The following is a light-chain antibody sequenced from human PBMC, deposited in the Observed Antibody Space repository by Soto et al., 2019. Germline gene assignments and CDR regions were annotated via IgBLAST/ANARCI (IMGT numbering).Light chain of an antibody. Sequence: DIQLTQSPSFLSASVGDRVTITCRASQGISSYLAWYQQKPGKAPKLLIYAASTLQSGVPSRFSGSGSGTEFTLTISSLQPEDFATYHCQQSYSTPWTFGQGTKVEV. CDR3: QQSYSTPWT. J-gene: IGKJ1*01. V-gene: IGKV1-9*01. CDR2: AAS. CDR1: QGISSY.